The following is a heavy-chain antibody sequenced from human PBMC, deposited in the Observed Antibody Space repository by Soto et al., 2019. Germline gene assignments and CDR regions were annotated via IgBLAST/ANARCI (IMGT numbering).Heavy chain of an antibody. CDR3: ARRQPTPYFGMDV. V-gene: IGHV5-51*01. CDR1: GYSFTKYW. J-gene: IGHJ6*02. Sequence: GESLKISCQASGYSFTKYWIAWVRQMPGKGLEWMGIIYPGDSDTTYSPSFQGQVTISVDKSISTAYLQWSSLKASDTAMYYCARRQPTPYFGMDVWGQVTTVTVSS. D-gene: IGHD6-13*01. CDR2: IYPGDSDT.